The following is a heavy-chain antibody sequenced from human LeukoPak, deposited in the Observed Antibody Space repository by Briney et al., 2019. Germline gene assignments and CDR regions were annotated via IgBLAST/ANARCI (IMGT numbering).Heavy chain of an antibody. J-gene: IGHJ6*02. CDR3: ARDPDGYSNPYYYFGMDV. V-gene: IGHV4-4*07. CDR2: IYSTGST. Sequence: SETLSLTCTVSGGYINSYYWSWVRQPAGKGLEWIGRIYSTGSTNYNPSLKSRLTMSVDTSKNQFSLKLHSVTAADTAVYYCARDPDGYSNPYYYFGMDVWGPGTTVTVS. D-gene: IGHD5-24*01. CDR1: GGYINSYY.